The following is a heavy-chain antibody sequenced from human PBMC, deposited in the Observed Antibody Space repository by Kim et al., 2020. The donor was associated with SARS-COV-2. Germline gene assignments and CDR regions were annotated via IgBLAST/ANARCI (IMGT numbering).Heavy chain of an antibody. CDR2: TT. J-gene: IGHJ4*02. D-gene: IGHD4-4*01. Sequence: TTEYAASVKGRFTISRDDSKSIAYLQMNSLKTEDTAVYYCTRGYSNYIGYWGQGTLVTVSS. V-gene: IGHV3-49*02. CDR3: TRGYSNYIGY.